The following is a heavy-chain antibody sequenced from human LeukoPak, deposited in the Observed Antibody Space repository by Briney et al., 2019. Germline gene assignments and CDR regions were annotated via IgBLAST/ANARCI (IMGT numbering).Heavy chain of an antibody. Sequence: PGGSLRLSCAASGFSFSTYAMHWVRQAPGKGLGWVAVIWNDESNRFYADSVKGRFTISRDNSKNTLYLQMNTLRDEDTGVYYCARDDYSKTSGGTWDWGQGTLVTVST. CDR2: IWNDESNR. J-gene: IGHJ4*02. V-gene: IGHV3-33*01. CDR1: GFSFSTYA. CDR3: ARDDYSKTSGGTWD. D-gene: IGHD6-13*01.